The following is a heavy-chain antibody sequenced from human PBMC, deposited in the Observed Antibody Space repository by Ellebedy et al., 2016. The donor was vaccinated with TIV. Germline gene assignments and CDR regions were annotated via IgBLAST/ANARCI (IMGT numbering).Heavy chain of an antibody. V-gene: IGHV3-53*01. Sequence: PGGSLRLSCAVSGFNVSGHSMTWARQAPGRGLGRVSFIYIAGITYYADSVKGRFTISRDSSKNTVYLQMNSRRAEDTAVYYCARDWRMYYCDYWGQGTLVTVSS. J-gene: IGHJ4*02. CDR3: ARDWRMYYCDY. CDR2: IYIAGIT. CDR1: GFNVSGHS.